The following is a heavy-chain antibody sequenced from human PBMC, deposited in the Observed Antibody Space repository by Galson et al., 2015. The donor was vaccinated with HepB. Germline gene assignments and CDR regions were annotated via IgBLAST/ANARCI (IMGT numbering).Heavy chain of an antibody. CDR2: ISYDGSNK. Sequence: SLRLSCAASGFTFSSYAMHWVRQAPGKGLEWVAVISYDGSNKYYADSVKGRFTISRDNSKNTLYLQMNSLRAEDTAVYYCASSPHSTVTTDFGLVYWGQGTLVTVSS. D-gene: IGHD4-17*01. J-gene: IGHJ4*02. V-gene: IGHV3-30-3*01. CDR1: GFTFSSYA. CDR3: ASSPHSTVTTDFGLVY.